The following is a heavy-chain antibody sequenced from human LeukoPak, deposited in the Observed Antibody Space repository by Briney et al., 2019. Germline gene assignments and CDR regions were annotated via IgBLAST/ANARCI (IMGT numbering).Heavy chain of an antibody. V-gene: IGHV1-8*01. CDR3: ARTVSPFRRYFDWLLHKAYYYYYGMDV. CDR1: GYTFTSYD. CDR2: MNPNSGNT. Sequence: ASVKVSCKASGYTFTSYDINWVRQATGQGLEWMGWMNPNSGNTGYAQKFQGRVTMTRNTSISTAYMELSSLRSEDTAVYYCARTVSPFRRYFDWLLHKAYYYYYGMDVWDQGTTVTVSS. D-gene: IGHD3-9*01. J-gene: IGHJ6*02.